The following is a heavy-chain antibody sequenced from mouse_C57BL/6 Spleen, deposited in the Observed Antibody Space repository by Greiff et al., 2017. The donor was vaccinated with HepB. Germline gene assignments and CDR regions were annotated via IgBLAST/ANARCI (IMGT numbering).Heavy chain of an antibody. D-gene: IGHD1-2*01. CDR3: ARGRLRDLYAMDY. Sequence: VQLQQPGAELVKPGASVKLSCKASGYTFTSYWMHWVKQRPGQGLEWIGMIHPNSGSTNYNEKFKSKATLTVDKSSSTAYMQLSSLTSEDSAVYYCARGRLRDLYAMDYWGQGTSVTVSS. CDR1: GYTFTSYW. V-gene: IGHV1-64*01. J-gene: IGHJ4*01. CDR2: IHPNSGST.